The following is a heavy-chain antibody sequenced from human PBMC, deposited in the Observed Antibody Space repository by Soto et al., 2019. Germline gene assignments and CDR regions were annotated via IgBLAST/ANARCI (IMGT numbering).Heavy chain of an antibody. Sequence: SETLSLTCSVSGDSISNLDYFWAWIRQPPGQALEYIGYIYKSATTYYNPSFESRVAIPVDTSKSQFSLNVTSVTAADTAVYFCARGRYCLTGRCFPNWFDSWGQGALVTVSS. CDR2: IYKSATT. D-gene: IGHD7-27*01. V-gene: IGHV4-30-4*01. CDR1: GDSISNLDYF. J-gene: IGHJ5*01. CDR3: ARGRYCLTGRCFPNWFDS.